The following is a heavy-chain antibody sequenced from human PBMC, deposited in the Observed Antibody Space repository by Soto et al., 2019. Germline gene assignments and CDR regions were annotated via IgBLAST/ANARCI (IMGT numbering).Heavy chain of an antibody. V-gene: IGHV4-4*07. CDR1: GGSISRYY. CDR3: ARDRADYYYGMDV. J-gene: IGHJ6*02. Sequence: PSETLSLTCTVSGGSISRYYWSWIRQPAGKGPEWIGRIYTSGSTNYNPSLKSRVTMSVDTSKNQFSLKLSSVTAADTAVYYCARDRADYYYGMDVWGQGTTVTVSS. CDR2: IYTSGST.